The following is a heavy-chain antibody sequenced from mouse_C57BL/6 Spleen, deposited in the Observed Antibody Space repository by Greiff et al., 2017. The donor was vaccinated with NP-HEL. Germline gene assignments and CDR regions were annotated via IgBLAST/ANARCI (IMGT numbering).Heavy chain of an antibody. J-gene: IGHJ4*01. Sequence: QVQLQQPGTELVKPGASVKLSCKASGYTFTSYWMHWVKQRPGQGLEWIGNINPSNGGTNYNEKFKSKATLTVDKSSSTAYMQLSSLTSEDSAVYYCARSGRDGYYVGYAMDYWGQGTSVTVSS. V-gene: IGHV1-53*01. CDR3: ARSGRDGYYVGYAMDY. CDR1: GYTFTSYW. CDR2: INPSNGGT. D-gene: IGHD2-3*01.